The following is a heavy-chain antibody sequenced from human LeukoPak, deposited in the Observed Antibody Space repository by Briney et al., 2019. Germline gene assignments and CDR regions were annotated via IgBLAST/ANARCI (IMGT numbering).Heavy chain of an antibody. J-gene: IGHJ2*01. V-gene: IGHV4-59*01. CDR1: GGSISTYY. D-gene: IGHD3-9*01. CDR2: INYSGSS. CDR3: ARRTYYDILTGYKYWYFDL. Sequence: SETPSLTCTVSGGSISTYYWSWIRRPPGKRLEWIGYINYSGSSAYNPSLKSRVTMSVDTSMNQFSLKLNSVTAADTAVYYCARRTYYDILTGYKYWYFDLWGRGTLVTVSS.